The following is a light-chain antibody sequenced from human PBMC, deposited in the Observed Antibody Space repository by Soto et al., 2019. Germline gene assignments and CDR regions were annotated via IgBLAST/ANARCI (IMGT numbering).Light chain of an antibody. Sequence: IGLTQSPATLSVSPRYGSTLSFWASQTLDSMVAWYQQKSGQAPRLLIYSASARATGVPARFSGYGSGTDFTLTISSLQSEDLGVYYCQQYKDWPTTFGQGTKVDI. CDR1: QTLDSM. J-gene: IGKJ1*01. V-gene: IGKV3-15*01. CDR2: SAS. CDR3: QQYKDWPTT.